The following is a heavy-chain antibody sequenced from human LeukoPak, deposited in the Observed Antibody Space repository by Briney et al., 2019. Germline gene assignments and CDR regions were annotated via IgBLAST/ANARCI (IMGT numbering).Heavy chain of an antibody. V-gene: IGHV4-34*01. CDR3: ASAGRGGWQRYLY. D-gene: IGHD1-14*01. Sequence: KTSETLSLTCAVFGESFRTDYWSWIRQSPGKGLEWIGEINHVGSTNYNPSLKSRVTISVDTSKNQFSLKLTSVTAADTAVYYCASAGRGGWQRYLYWGQGVLVTVSS. CDR2: INHVGST. CDR1: GESFRTDY. J-gene: IGHJ4*02.